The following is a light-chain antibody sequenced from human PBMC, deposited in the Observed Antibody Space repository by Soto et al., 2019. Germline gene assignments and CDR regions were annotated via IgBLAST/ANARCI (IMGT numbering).Light chain of an antibody. V-gene: IGLV2-14*01. Sequence: QSALTQPASVSGSPGQSITISCTGSNSDVGGYNYVSWYQQHPGKAPKLMIYEVDNRPSGVSNRFSGSKSGNTASLTISGRQAEDEADYYCSSHRSSGPIFVFGTVTKVTVL. CDR2: EVD. CDR1: NSDVGGYNY. CDR3: SSHRSSGPIFV. J-gene: IGLJ1*01.